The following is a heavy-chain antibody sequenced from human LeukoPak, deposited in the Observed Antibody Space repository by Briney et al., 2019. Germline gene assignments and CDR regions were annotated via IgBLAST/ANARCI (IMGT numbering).Heavy chain of an antibody. D-gene: IGHD6-19*01. CDR1: GGSISGYY. J-gene: IGHJ4*02. CDR3: ARFSSEVAGPSY. CDR2: IYYSGST. V-gene: IGHV4-59*01. Sequence: SETLSLTCTVSGGSISGYYWSWIRQPPGKGLEWIGYIYYSGSTNYNPSLKSRVTISVDTSKNQFSLKLSSVTAADTAVYYCARFSSEVAGPSYWGQGTLVTVSS.